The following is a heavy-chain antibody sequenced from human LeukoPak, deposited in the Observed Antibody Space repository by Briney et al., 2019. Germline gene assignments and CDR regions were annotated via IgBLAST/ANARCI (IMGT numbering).Heavy chain of an antibody. Sequence: GGSLRLSCAASGFTVSSNYMSWVRQAPGKGLEWISYIMRTAADVTSYADSVEGRFTISRDDAKNSLYLQMNSLRDDDTAVYYCVRDWSYAFDLWGQGTMVTVSS. CDR3: VRDWSYAFDL. J-gene: IGHJ3*01. V-gene: IGHV3-11*05. CDR2: IMRTAADVT. CDR1: GFTVSSNY.